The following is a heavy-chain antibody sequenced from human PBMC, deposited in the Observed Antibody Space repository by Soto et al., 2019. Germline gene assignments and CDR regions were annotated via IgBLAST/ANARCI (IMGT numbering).Heavy chain of an antibody. D-gene: IGHD3-22*01. Sequence: QVQLVESGGGVVQPGRSLRLSCAASGFTFSTYGMHWVRQAPGKGLEWVAVIWYDGNNKYYADSVKGRFTISRDNSKNTLYLQMNSLRAEETAVYYCARDDQYYYDSTGYYAEYFQHWGQGTLVTVSS. CDR3: ARDDQYYYDSTGYYAEYFQH. J-gene: IGHJ1*01. CDR2: IWYDGNNK. V-gene: IGHV3-33*01. CDR1: GFTFSTYG.